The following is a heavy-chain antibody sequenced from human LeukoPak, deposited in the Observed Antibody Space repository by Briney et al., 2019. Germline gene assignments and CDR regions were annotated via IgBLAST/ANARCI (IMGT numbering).Heavy chain of an antibody. CDR1: GGSISSYY. CDR2: IYTSGST. CDR3: ARAAGSGGRSWFDP. Sequence: SETLSLTCTVSGGSISSYYWSWIRQPAGKGRECIGRIYTSGSTNYNRSLESRVTMSVDTSKTQFSLTLSSVTSADTAVNYCARAAGSGGRSWFDPGGQGTLVSASS. V-gene: IGHV4-4*07. D-gene: IGHD6-25*01. J-gene: IGHJ5*02.